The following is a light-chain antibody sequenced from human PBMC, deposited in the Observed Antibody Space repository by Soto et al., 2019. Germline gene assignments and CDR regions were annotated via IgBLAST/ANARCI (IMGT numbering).Light chain of an antibody. CDR1: QSIRSW. Sequence: DIQMTQSPSTLSASVGDRVTITCRASQSIRSWLAWYQQKPGKAPKLLIYKESSLESGVPSRFSVSGSGTEFTLTISSLQPDDFATYYCQQYNSLYPFGQGTKLEIK. V-gene: IGKV1-5*03. CDR3: QQYNSLYP. J-gene: IGKJ2*01. CDR2: KES.